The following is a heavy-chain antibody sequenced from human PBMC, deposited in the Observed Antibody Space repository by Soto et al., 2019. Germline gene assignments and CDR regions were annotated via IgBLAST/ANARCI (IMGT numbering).Heavy chain of an antibody. CDR2: IKQDGSEK. V-gene: IGHV3-7*01. D-gene: IGHD3-16*01. Sequence: EVLLVESGGGLVHPGGSLRVSCAASGFTFSSHWMSWVRQAPGKGLEWVANIKQDGSEKNYVDSVKGRFTISRDNAGNSLHLQMNSLRAGGTAVYDCARDGGFGYWGRGTRVNVSS. J-gene: IGHJ4*02. CDR3: ARDGGFGY. CDR1: GFTFSSHW.